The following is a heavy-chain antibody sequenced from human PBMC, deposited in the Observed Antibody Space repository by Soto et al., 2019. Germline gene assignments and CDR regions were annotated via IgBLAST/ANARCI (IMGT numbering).Heavy chain of an antibody. V-gene: IGHV3-13*01. CDR2: IGTAGDT. D-gene: IGHD5-18*01. CDR3: ARGTVGTAMDPHGAPYYFDY. Sequence: PGGSLRLSFAASGFTFSSYYMHWVRQATGKGLEWVSAIGTAGDTYYPGSVKGRFTISRENAKNSLYLQMNSLRAEDTAVYYCARGTVGTAMDPHGAPYYFDYWGQGTLVTVSS. CDR1: GFTFSSYY. J-gene: IGHJ4*02.